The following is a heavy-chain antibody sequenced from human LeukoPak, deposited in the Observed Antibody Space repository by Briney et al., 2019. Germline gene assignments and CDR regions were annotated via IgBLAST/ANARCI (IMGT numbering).Heavy chain of an antibody. CDR3: AKVGYYSDSSGCYLDY. Sequence: PGGSLRLSCAASGFTFSNYAMNWVRQAPGKGLEWVSAISGSGGSTFYADSVQGRFTISRDNSKNTLYLQMSSLRAEDTAVYFCAKVGYYSDSSGCYLDYWGQGALVTVSS. CDR2: ISGSGGST. D-gene: IGHD3-22*01. CDR1: GFTFSNYA. J-gene: IGHJ4*02. V-gene: IGHV3-23*01.